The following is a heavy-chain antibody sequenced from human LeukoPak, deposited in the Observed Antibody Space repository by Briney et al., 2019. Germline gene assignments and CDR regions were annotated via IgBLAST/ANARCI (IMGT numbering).Heavy chain of an antibody. CDR3: ARDASFDP. CDR2: IYSGGTT. Sequence: GGSLRLSCPASGLTVSSNYMSGVRQAPRQGLNWVSVIYSGGTTYYADSVKGRFTISRDNSKHTLYLQMDSLRAEDTDVYYCARDASFDPWGQGTLVTVSS. CDR1: GLTVSSNY. V-gene: IGHV3-53*01. J-gene: IGHJ5*02.